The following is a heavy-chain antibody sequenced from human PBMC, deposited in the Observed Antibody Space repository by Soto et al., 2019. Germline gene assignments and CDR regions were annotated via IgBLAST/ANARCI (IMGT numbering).Heavy chain of an antibody. CDR3: ARHRGRSYSISDFDY. V-gene: IGHV4-59*08. D-gene: IGHD2-21*01. Sequence: TLSLTCTVSGGSISSYYWSWIRQPPGKGLEWIGNIYYSGSTNYNPSLKSRVTISVDTSKNQFSLKLSSVTAADTAVYYCARHRGRSYSISDFDYWGQGTLVTVSS. J-gene: IGHJ4*02. CDR2: IYYSGST. CDR1: GGSISSYY.